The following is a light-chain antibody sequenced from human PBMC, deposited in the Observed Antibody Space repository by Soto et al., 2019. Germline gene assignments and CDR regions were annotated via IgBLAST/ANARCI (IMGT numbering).Light chain of an antibody. V-gene: IGKV1-5*03. J-gene: IGKJ3*01. CDR1: QSISSW. CDR2: KAS. Sequence: DIPMTQSPSTLSASVGDRVTITCRASQSISSWLAWYQQKPGKAPKLLIYKASSLESGVPSRFSGGGSGTEFTLTISSLQPDDFATYYCQQYNSYSPTFGPGTKVDIK. CDR3: QQYNSYSPT.